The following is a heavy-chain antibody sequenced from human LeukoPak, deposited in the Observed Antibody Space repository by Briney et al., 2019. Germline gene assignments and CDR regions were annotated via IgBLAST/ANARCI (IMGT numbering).Heavy chain of an antibody. J-gene: IGHJ3*02. CDR1: GGSISSSDYF. D-gene: IGHD5-24*01. CDR3: ARTRDGYNYRGAFNI. Sequence: SETSSLTCTVSGGSISSSDYFWGWIRQPPGKGLEWIGSIYYSGSTYYNPSLESRVTISVDTSKNQFSLKLRSVIAADTAVYYCARTRDGYNYRGAFNIWGQGTLLTVSS. CDR2: IYYSGST. V-gene: IGHV4-39*01.